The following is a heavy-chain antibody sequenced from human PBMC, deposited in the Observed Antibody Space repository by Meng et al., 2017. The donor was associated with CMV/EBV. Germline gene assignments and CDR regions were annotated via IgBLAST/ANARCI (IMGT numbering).Heavy chain of an antibody. Sequence: GSLRLSCTVSGGSISSSSYYWGWIRQPPGKGLEWIGSIYNSGSTYYNPSLKSRVTISVDTSKNQFSLKLSSVTAADTAVYYCARYPPKELELQGFDPWGQGTLVTVSS. CDR1: GGSISSSSYY. CDR3: ARYPPKELELQGFDP. D-gene: IGHD1-7*01. CDR2: IYNSGST. J-gene: IGHJ5*02. V-gene: IGHV4-39*07.